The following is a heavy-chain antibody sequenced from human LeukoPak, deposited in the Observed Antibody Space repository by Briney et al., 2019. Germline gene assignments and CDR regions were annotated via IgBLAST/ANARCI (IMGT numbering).Heavy chain of an antibody. J-gene: IGHJ3*02. V-gene: IGHV3-11*01. Sequence: PGGSLRLSCAASGFTFSDYYVGWIRRAPGKGLEWLSYISGSGTIIYYADSVKGRFTISRDNAKNSLDLQMNSLRAEDTAVYYCGRDFGLTGTKRSFGIWGQGTMVTVSS. D-gene: IGHD1-7*01. CDR3: GRDFGLTGTKRSFGI. CDR2: ISGSGTII. CDR1: GFTFSDYY.